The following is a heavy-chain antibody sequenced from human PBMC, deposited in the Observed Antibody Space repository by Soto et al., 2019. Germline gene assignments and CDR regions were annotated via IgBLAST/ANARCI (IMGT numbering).Heavy chain of an antibody. D-gene: IGHD2-15*01. CDR2: ISYDGSNK. CDR3: AKDRGSVVVAAPRDY. Sequence: QVQLVESGGGVVQPGRSLRLSCAASGFTFSSYGMHWVRQAPGKGLEWVAVISYDGSNKYYADSVKGRFHISRDNSKNTMYLPMNRLRAEDTAVYYCAKDRGSVVVAAPRDYWGQGTLVTVSS. CDR1: GFTFSSYG. J-gene: IGHJ4*02. V-gene: IGHV3-30*18.